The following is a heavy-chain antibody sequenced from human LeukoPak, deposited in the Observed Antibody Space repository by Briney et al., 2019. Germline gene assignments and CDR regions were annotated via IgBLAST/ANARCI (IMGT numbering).Heavy chain of an antibody. Sequence: GGSLRLPCAASGFTFINYAMSWVRQAPGKGLEWVSTISGSGGNTYYADSVKGRFTISKDDSKNTVCLQLNSLRAEDTAVYYCASLRNYFFEYWGQGTLVTVSS. V-gene: IGHV3-23*01. CDR2: ISGSGGNT. CDR1: GFTFINYA. CDR3: ASLRNYFFEY. D-gene: IGHD2/OR15-2a*01. J-gene: IGHJ4*02.